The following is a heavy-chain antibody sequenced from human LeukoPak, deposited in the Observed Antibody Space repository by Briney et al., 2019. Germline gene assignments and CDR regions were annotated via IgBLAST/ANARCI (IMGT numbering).Heavy chain of an antibody. D-gene: IGHD2-15*01. V-gene: IGHV3-11*06. Sequence: PGGSLRLSCAASGFTFSDYYMSWIRQAPGKGLEWVSYISSSSSYTNYADSVKGRFTISRDNAKNSLYLQMNSLRAEDTAVYYCAKAKMVAADGYQYYYGMDVWGKGTTVTVSS. CDR2: ISSSSSYT. CDR3: AKAKMVAADGYQYYYGMDV. J-gene: IGHJ6*04. CDR1: GFTFSDYY.